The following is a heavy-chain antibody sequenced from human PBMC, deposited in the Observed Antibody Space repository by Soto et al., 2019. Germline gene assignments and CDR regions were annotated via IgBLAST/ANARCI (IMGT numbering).Heavy chain of an antibody. CDR2: INAGNGNT. CDR3: ARDKESSWYVHYYYGMDV. D-gene: IGHD6-13*01. V-gene: IGHV1-3*01. J-gene: IGHJ6*02. Sequence: ASLKVSCKASGYTFTSYAMHWVRQAPGQRLEWMGWINAGNGNTKYSQKFQGRVTITRDTSASTAYMELSSLRSEDTAVYYCARDKESSWYVHYYYGMDVWGQGTTVTVSS. CDR1: GYTFTSYA.